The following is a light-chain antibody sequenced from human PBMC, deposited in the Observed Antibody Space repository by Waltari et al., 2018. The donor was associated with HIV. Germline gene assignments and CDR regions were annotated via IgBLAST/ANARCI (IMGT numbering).Light chain of an antibody. CDR1: HSLMHSDGQTY. CDR2: EVS. Sequence: IVMTQTPISLSVTPGQPASISCKSSHSLMHSDGQTYLYWYLQKPGQPPQLLMYEVSNRFSGVPGRFSGSGSGTNFTLEISRVEAADVGVYYCMQSIQLLYTFGQGTKLELK. CDR3: MQSIQLLYT. V-gene: IGKV2D-29*01. J-gene: IGKJ2*01.